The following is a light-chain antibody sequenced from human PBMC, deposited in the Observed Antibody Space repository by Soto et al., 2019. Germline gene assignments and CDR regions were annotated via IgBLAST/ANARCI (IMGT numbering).Light chain of an antibody. Sequence: EIVLTQSPGTLSLSPGERATLSCRASQTVSGTYLAWYQQKPGQAPRLLIYAASSRATGIPDRFSGSGSGTDFTLTISRLEPEDFAVYYCQHYGSSPETFGQGTKVDIK. CDR1: QTVSGTY. CDR3: QHYGSSPET. V-gene: IGKV3-20*01. J-gene: IGKJ1*01. CDR2: AAS.